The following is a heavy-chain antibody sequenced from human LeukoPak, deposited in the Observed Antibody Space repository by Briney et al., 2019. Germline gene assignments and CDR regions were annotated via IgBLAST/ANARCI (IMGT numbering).Heavy chain of an antibody. CDR3: ARSRYGSGSFGY. V-gene: IGHV1-2*02. D-gene: IGHD3-10*01. CDR1: GYTFTGYY. Sequence: ASVKVSCTASGYTFTGYYMHWVRQAPGQGLEWMGWINPNSGGTNYAQKFQGRVTMTRDTSISTAYMELSRLRSDDTAVYYCARSRYGSGSFGYWGQGTLVTVSS. J-gene: IGHJ4*02. CDR2: INPNSGGT.